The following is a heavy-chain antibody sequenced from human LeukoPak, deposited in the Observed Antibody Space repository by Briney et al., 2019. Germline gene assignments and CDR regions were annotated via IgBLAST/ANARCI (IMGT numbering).Heavy chain of an antibody. CDR3: ARTYDFWSGAFYNWFDP. CDR2: INPSGGST. D-gene: IGHD3-3*01. Sequence: ASVKVSCKASGYTFTSYYMHWVRQAPGQGLEWMGIINPSGGSTSYAQKFQGRVTMTRDTSTSTVYMELSSLRSEDTAVYYCARTYDFWSGAFYNWFDPWGQGTLVTVSS. CDR1: GYTFTSYY. V-gene: IGHV1-46*01. J-gene: IGHJ5*02.